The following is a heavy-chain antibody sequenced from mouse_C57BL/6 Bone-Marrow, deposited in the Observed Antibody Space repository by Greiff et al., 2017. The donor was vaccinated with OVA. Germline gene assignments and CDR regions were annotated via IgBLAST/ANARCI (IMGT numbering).Heavy chain of an antibody. CDR1: GYAFSSSW. CDR3: ARAGLRPWFAY. CDR2: IYPGDGDT. Sequence: QVQLQQSGPELVKPGASVKISCKASGYAFSSSWMNWVKQRPGKGLEWIGRIYPGDGDTNYNGKFKGKATLTADKSSSTAYMQLSSLTSEDSAVYFCARAGLRPWFAYGGQGTLVTVSA. V-gene: IGHV1-82*01. J-gene: IGHJ3*01.